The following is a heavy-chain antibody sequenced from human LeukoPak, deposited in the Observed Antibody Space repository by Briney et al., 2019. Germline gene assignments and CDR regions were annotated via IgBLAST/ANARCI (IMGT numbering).Heavy chain of an antibody. Sequence: SETLSLTCTVSGGSISSNYWSWIRQPPGKGLEWIGYVSYSGSTNYNPSLKSRVTISLDTSKNQFSLKVNSVTAADTAVYYCARETTPNSFAPWGQGTLVTVSS. D-gene: IGHD4-11*01. CDR3: ARETTPNSFAP. J-gene: IGHJ5*02. CDR1: GGSISSNY. V-gene: IGHV4-59*01. CDR2: VSYSGST.